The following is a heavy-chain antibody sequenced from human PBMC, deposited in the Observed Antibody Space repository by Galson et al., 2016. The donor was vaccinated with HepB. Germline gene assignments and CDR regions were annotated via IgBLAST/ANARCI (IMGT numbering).Heavy chain of an antibody. V-gene: IGHV3-23*01. J-gene: IGHJ1*01. Sequence: SLRLSCAASGFTLRNYPMSWVRQAPGKGLEWVSALHGVGGDTYYAGSVKGRFTVSRDDSKNTMYLQMSSLRAEDAAVYYCANVDWGTNWGCWSQGTLVTVSS. CDR3: ANVDWGTNWGC. D-gene: IGHD7-27*01. CDR1: GFTLRNYP. CDR2: LHGVGGDT.